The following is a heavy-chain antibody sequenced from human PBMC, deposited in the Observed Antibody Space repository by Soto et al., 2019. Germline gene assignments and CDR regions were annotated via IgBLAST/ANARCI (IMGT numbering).Heavy chain of an antibody. Sequence: SVKVSCKASGGTFNSYGITWVRQAPGQGLEWMGGIIPIFGTTNYAKKFQGRVTITADESTSTVYMELSSLRSEDTAVYFCARGQASRPADTAMGHLGYWGQGTPVTVSS. CDR3: ARGQASRPADTAMGHLGY. D-gene: IGHD5-18*01. CDR1: GGTFNSYG. CDR2: IIPIFGTT. J-gene: IGHJ4*02. V-gene: IGHV1-69*13.